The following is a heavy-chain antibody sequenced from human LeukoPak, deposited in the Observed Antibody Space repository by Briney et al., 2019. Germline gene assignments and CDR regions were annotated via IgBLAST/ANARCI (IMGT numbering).Heavy chain of an antibody. Sequence: PSETLSLTCTVSGGSISSYYWSWIRQPPGKGLEWIGYIYYSGSTNYNPSLKSRVTISVDTSKNQFSLKLSSVTAADTAVYYCAKDVCLTTSCNVDYWGQGTLVTVSS. CDR1: GGSISSYY. D-gene: IGHD2-2*01. J-gene: IGHJ4*02. CDR3: AKDVCLTTSCNVDY. V-gene: IGHV4-59*01. CDR2: IYYSGST.